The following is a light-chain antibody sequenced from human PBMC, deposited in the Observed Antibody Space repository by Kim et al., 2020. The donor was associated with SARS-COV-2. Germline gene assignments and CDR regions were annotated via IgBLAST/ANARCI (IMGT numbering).Light chain of an antibody. CDR2: VEGSGSY. J-gene: IGLJ3*02. CDR3: ETWDSNIQV. V-gene: IGLV4-60*03. Sequence: SVRHTCTLSSGHSTYFDDCHQQQQGKSPRFLMKVEGSGSYNTGGGVPDCFSGSRSGTDPYLIIANLHSEDEADYYCETWDSNIQVFGGGTQLTVL. CDR1: SGHSTYF.